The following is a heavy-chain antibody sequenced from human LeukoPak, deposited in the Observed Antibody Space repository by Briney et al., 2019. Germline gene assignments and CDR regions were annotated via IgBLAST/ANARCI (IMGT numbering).Heavy chain of an antibody. D-gene: IGHD3-22*01. Sequence: GGSLRLSCAASGFTFSSYGMHWVRQAPGKGLEWVAAISYDGSNKYYADSVKGRFTISRDNSKNTLYLQMNSLRAEDTAVYYCARLPYYYDSSGYSAGYWGQGTLVTVSS. CDR3: ARLPYYYDSSGYSAGY. CDR1: GFTFSSYG. V-gene: IGHV3-30*03. CDR2: ISYDGSNK. J-gene: IGHJ4*02.